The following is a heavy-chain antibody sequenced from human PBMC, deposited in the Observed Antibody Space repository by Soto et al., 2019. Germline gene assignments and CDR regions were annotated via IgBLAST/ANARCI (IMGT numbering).Heavy chain of an antibody. CDR3: ARDRKLGPGPNYYYYGMDV. J-gene: IGHJ6*02. CDR1: RFTFHTYT. Sequence: LRLSCAASRFTFHTYTMNWVRQAPGKGLEWVSSISSSSAYIYYADSVKGRFTISRDNAKDSLFLQMNGLRAEDTAVYYCARDRKLGPGPNYYYYGMDVWGQGTTVTVSS. V-gene: IGHV3-21*01. CDR2: ISSSSAYI.